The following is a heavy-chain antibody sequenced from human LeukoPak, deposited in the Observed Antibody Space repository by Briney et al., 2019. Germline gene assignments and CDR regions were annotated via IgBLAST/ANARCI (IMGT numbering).Heavy chain of an antibody. CDR3: ARHGGPKSVTWYTSGHDY. D-gene: IGHD6-13*01. J-gene: IGHJ4*02. CDR1: GFSFSNYW. Sequence: GGSLRLSCAAYGFSFSNYWMTWVRQAPGKGLEWVANINRDGSEKTYVDSVKGRFTISRDNAKNSLFLQMNSLRAEDTAVYYCARHGGPKSVTWYTSGHDYWGQGTLVTVSS. CDR2: INRDGSEK. V-gene: IGHV3-7*01.